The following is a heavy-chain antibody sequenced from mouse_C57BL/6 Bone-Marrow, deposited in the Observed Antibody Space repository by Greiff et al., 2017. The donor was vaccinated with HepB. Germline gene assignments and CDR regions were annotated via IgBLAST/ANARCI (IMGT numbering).Heavy chain of an antibody. V-gene: IGHV14-3*01. D-gene: IGHD1-1*01. CDR2: IDPANGNT. Sequence: VQLQQSVAELVRPGASVKLSCTASGFNIKNTYIHWVKQRPEQGLEWIGRIDPANGNTKYAPKFQGKATITADTSSNTAYLQLSSLTSEDTAIYYCARSTTVVAHWYFDVWGTGTTVTVSS. CDR1: GFNIKNTY. CDR3: ARSTTVVAHWYFDV. J-gene: IGHJ1*03.